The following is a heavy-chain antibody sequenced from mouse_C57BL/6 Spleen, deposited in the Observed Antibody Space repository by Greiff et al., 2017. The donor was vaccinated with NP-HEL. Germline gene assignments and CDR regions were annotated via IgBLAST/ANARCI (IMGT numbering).Heavy chain of an antibody. CDR2: IDPSDSYT. Sequence: VQLQQPGAELVMPGASVKLSCKASGYTFTSYWMHWVKQRPGQGLEWIGEIDPSDSYTNYNQKFKGKSTLTVDKSSSTAYMQLSSLTSEDSAVYYCARPYDGYYVGFAYWGQGTLVTVSA. V-gene: IGHV1-69*01. D-gene: IGHD2-3*01. CDR1: GYTFTSYW. CDR3: ARPYDGYYVGFAY. J-gene: IGHJ3*01.